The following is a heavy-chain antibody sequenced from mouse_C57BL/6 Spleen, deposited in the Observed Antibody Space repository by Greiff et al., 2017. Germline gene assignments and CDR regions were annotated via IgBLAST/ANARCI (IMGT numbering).Heavy chain of an antibody. CDR3: ARQTYYGGMDY. CDR1: GFTFSSYT. V-gene: IGHV5-9*01. D-gene: IGHD2-10*01. CDR2: ISGGGGNT. J-gene: IGHJ4*01. Sequence: DVHLVESGGGLVKPGGSLKLSCAASGFTFSSYTMSWVRQTPEKRLEWVATISGGGGNTYYPDSVKGRFTISRDNAKNTLYLQMSSLRSEDTALYYCARQTYYGGMDYWGQGTSVTVSS.